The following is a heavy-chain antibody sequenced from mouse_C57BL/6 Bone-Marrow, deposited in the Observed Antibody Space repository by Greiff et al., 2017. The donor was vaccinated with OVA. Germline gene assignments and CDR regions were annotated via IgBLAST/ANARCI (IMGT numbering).Heavy chain of an antibody. D-gene: IGHD3-1*01. CDR2: ISYDGSN. CDR1: GYSITSGYY. V-gene: IGHV3-6*01. J-gene: IGHJ3*01. Sequence: EVKLQESGPGLVKPSQSLSLTCSVTGYSITSGYYWNWIRQFPGNKLEWMGYISYDGSNNYNPSLKNRISITRDTSKNQFFLKLNSVTTEDTATYYCARGGSRTLFAYWGQGTLVTVSA. CDR3: ARGGSRTLFAY.